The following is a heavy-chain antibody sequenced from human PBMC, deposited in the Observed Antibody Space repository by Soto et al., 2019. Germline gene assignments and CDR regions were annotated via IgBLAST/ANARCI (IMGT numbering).Heavy chain of an antibody. D-gene: IGHD3-3*02. Sequence: EVHLVESGGGLVQPGGSLRLSCAASGFTFSPCWMHWVRQAPGKGLVWVSRINADGTTTTYADSVKGRFTISRDNAKNTLYLQMNRLRAEDTAVYFCATVATHSYNWVDPWGQGTLVTISA. CDR2: INADGTTT. CDR1: GFTFSPCW. J-gene: IGHJ5*02. CDR3: ATVATHSYNWVDP. V-gene: IGHV3-74*01.